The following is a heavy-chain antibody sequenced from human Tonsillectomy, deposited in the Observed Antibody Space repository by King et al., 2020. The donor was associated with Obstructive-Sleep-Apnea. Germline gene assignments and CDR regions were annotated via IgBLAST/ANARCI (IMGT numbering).Heavy chain of an antibody. Sequence: QLQESGPGLLKPSQTLSLTCTVSGGSISSGDYYWSWIRQPPGKGPEWIGYIYYSGSTYYNPSLKSRVTISVDTSKNQFSLKLSSVTAADTAVYYCARDRTWIQLWSDWGQGTLVTVSS. D-gene: IGHD5-18*01. J-gene: IGHJ4*02. CDR2: IYYSGST. V-gene: IGHV4-30-4*01. CDR1: GGSISSGDYY. CDR3: ARDRTWIQLWSD.